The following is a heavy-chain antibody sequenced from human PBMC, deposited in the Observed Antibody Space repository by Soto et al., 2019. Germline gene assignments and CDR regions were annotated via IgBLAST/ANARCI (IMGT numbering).Heavy chain of an antibody. V-gene: IGHV4-34*01. CDR3: VRGGSFFLEWFVGPKSYYGMDV. Sequence: KPSETLSLTCAVYGGSFSGYYWSWIRQPPGKGLEWIGEINHSGSTNYNPSLKSRVTISVDTSKNQFSLKLSSVPAADTAVYYCVRGGSFFLEWFVGPKSYYGMDVWGQGTTVTVSS. CDR2: INHSGST. CDR1: GGSFSGYY. D-gene: IGHD3-3*01. J-gene: IGHJ6*02.